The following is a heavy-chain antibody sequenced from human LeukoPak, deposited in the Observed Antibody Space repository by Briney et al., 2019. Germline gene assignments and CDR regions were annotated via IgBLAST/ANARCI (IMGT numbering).Heavy chain of an antibody. CDR3: AKDASSGYWGSDY. D-gene: IGHD3-22*01. CDR2: ISWDGGST. J-gene: IGHJ4*02. CDR1: GFTFRSYG. V-gene: IGHV3-43D*03. Sequence: PGRSLRLSCAASGFTFRSYGMHWVRQAPGKGLEWVSHISWDGGSTYYADSVKGRFTISRDNSKNSLYLQMNSLRAEDTALYYCAKDASSGYWGSDYWGQGTLVTVSS.